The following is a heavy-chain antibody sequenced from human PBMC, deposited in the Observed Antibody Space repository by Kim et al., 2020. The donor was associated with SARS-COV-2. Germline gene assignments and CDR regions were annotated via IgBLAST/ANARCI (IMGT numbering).Heavy chain of an antibody. J-gene: IGHJ4*02. V-gene: IGHV3-30*04. CDR3: ARGDGPRNWLIDY. CDR2: IPFDGSNI. Sequence: GGSLRLSCAASGFTFSNYAMHWVRQAPGKGLQWMAVIPFDGSNIHYADFVKGQFTISRDNSKNILYLEVKSLRGDDTAVYFCARGDGPRNWLIDYWGQGTRVSVSS. D-gene: IGHD4-17*01. CDR1: GFTFSNYA.